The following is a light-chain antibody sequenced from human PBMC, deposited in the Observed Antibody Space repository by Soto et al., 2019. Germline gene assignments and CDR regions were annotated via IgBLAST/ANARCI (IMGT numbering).Light chain of an antibody. J-gene: IGKJ4*01. CDR2: AAS. CDR3: QQANSFT. Sequence: DIQMPQSPSSVSASVGDRVTITCRASQGFSSWLAWYQQKPGKAPKLLIYAASSLQSGVPSRFSGSGSGTDFTLTISSLQPEDFATYYCQQANSFTFGGGTKVEIK. V-gene: IGKV1-12*02. CDR1: QGFSSW.